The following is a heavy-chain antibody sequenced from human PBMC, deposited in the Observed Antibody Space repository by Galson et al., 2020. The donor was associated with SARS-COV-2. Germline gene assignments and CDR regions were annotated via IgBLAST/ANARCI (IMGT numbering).Heavy chain of an antibody. CDR1: GFTFSGFG. CDR2: MSVDGSYR. CDR3: AKHRTGGLRAVSALDV. J-gene: IGHJ6*02. V-gene: IGHV3-30*18. Sequence: PGGSLRLSCAVSGFTFSGFGIHWVRQTPGKGLEWVALMSVDGSYRYYMDSVRGRFTVSRDNSKKTVYLQMDSLRTEDTAVYYCAKHRTGGLRAVSALDVWGQGTTVSVSS. D-gene: IGHD4-17*01.